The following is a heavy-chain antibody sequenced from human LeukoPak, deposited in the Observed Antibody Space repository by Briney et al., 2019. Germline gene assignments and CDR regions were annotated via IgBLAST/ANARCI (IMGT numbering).Heavy chain of an antibody. V-gene: IGHV3-20*04. CDR3: ARDKAVGDYGDFDY. J-gene: IGHJ4*02. D-gene: IGHD4-17*01. Sequence: GGSLRLSCVASGFTFDDYGMSWVRQAPGKGLEWVSGINWNGGSTGYADSVKGRFTISRDNAKNSLYLQMNSLRAEDTALYYCARDKAVGDYGDFDYWGQGTLVTVSS. CDR2: INWNGGST. CDR1: GFTFDDYG.